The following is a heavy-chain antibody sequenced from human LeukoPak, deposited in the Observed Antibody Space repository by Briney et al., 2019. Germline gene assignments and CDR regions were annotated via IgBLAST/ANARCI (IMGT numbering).Heavy chain of an antibody. CDR1: GGSFGGYY. J-gene: IGHJ6*04. V-gene: IGHV4-34*01. Sequence: SETLSLTCAVYGGSFGGYYWSWIRQPPGKGLEWIGEINHSGFTNYNPSLKSRVTISVDTSKNQFSLKLSSVTAADTAVYYCARVQASYYYGSGSYRGRGYYYAMDVWGKGTTVTVSS. D-gene: IGHD3-10*01. CDR3: ARVQASYYYGSGSYRGRGYYYAMDV. CDR2: INHSGFT.